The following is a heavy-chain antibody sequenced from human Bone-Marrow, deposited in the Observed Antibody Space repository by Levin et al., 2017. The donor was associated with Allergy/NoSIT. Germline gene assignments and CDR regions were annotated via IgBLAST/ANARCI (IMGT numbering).Heavy chain of an antibody. CDR3: AKDLKGTVVATIPDY. D-gene: IGHD5-12*01. J-gene: IGHJ4*02. V-gene: IGHV3-23*01. CDR1: GFTFSSYA. Sequence: GESLKISCAASGFTFSSYAMSWVRQAPGKGLEWVSAISGSGGSTYYADSVKGRFTISRDNSKNTLYLQMNSLRAEDTAVYYCAKDLKGTVVATIPDYWGQGTLVTVSS. CDR2: ISGSGGST.